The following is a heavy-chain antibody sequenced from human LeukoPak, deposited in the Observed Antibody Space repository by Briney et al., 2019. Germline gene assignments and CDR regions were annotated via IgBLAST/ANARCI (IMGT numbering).Heavy chain of an antibody. V-gene: IGHV1-18*01. CDR1: GYTFTSYG. Sequence: ASVTLSSTASGYTFTSYGNSWVRHAPGQGHEWMGLISAYNGNTNYSQKLQGRVTMTTDTSTSTAYMELRSLRSDDTAVYYCARVDSSGWVYYYYYYMDVWGKGTTVTVSS. CDR3: ARVDSSGWVYYYYYYMDV. J-gene: IGHJ6*03. CDR2: ISAYNGNT. D-gene: IGHD6-19*01.